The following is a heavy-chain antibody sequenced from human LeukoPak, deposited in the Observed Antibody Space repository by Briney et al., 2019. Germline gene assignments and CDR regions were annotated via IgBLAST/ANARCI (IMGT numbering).Heavy chain of an antibody. V-gene: IGHV1-24*01. J-gene: IGHJ6*02. D-gene: IGHD2-15*01. CDR3: ATDRGYCSGGSCQGPHYYYYYGMDV. CDR1: GYTLTELS. CDR2: FDPEDGET. Sequence: GASVKVSCKVSGYTLTELSMHWVRQAPGKGLEWMGGFDPEDGETIYAQKFQGRVTMTEDTSTDTAYMELSSLRSEDTAVYYCATDRGYCSGGSCQGPHYYYYYGMDVWGQGTTVTVSS.